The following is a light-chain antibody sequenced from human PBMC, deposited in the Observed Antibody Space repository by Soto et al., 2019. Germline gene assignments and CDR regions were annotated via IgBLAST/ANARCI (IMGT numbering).Light chain of an antibody. CDR3: QAYDYSLTASV. J-gene: IGLJ3*02. CDR2: EVR. CDR1: MRDVGAYNL. V-gene: IGLV2-14*01. Sequence: QSALTQPASVSGSAGQSITISCSGTMRDVGAYNLVSWYQQHPGTAPKLIIYEVRNRPSGISSRFSGSRSGNTASLTISGLQPEDEGDYYCQAYDYSLTASVFGGGTQLTVL.